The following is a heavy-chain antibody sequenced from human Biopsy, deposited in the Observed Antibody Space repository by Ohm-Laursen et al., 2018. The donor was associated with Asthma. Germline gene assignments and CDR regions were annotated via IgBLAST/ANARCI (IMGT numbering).Heavy chain of an antibody. CDR1: GYTFTSYG. V-gene: IGHV1-46*01. J-gene: IGHJ4*02. CDR3: ARAGALIVGATMGY. D-gene: IGHD1-26*01. CDR2: INPSGGST. Sequence: SVKVSCKASGYTFTSYGISWVRQAPGQGLEWMGIINPSGGSTSYAQKFQGRVTMTRDTSTSTVYMELSSPRSEDTAVYYCARAGALIVGATMGYWGQGTMVTVSS.